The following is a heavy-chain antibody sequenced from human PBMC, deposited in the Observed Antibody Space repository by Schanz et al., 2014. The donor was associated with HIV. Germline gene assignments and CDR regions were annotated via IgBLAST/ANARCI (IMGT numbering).Heavy chain of an antibody. CDR2: INPYNGNT. Sequence: QIQLVQSGAEMKKPGASVKVSCKTSGYPFTSYAISWLRQAPGQGPEWMGWINPYNGNTNSAQKFQGRVTMTTDTSTSTAYMELRSLRSHDSAVYYCARDLGGDFWSSQGGLDPWGQGTLVTVSS. CDR3: ARDLGGDFWSSQGGLDP. D-gene: IGHD3-3*01. CDR1: GYPFTSYA. V-gene: IGHV1-18*01. J-gene: IGHJ5*02.